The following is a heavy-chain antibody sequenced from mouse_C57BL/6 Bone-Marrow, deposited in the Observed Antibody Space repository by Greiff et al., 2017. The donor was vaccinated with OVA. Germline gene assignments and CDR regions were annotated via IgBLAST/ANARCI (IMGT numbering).Heavy chain of an antibody. V-gene: IGHV5-6*02. J-gene: IGHJ3*01. CDR1: GFTFSSYG. CDR3: ARRAMYYFAWFAY. CDR2: ISSGGSYT. Sequence: EVKLMESGGDLVKPGGSLKLSCAASGFTFSSYGMSWVRQTPDKRLEWVATISSGGSYTSYPDRVKGRFPLSRDTAKNTLYLQMSRLKAEDTAMYYCARRAMYYFAWFAYWGQGTRVTVSA. D-gene: IGHD1-1*01.